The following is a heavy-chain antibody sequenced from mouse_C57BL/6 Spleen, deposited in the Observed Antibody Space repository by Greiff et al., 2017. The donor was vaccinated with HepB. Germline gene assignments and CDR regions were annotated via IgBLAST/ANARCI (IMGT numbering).Heavy chain of an antibody. J-gene: IGHJ2*01. CDR1: GYNIKDIY. D-gene: IGHD5-2*01. CDR2: TDPANGNT. V-gene: IGHV14-3*02. CDR3: RISTINA. Sequence: DVQLQQSGAELVKPAASLKLSCTASGYNIKDIYIHWVKQRPEKGLERIRRTDPANGNTKYDPKFQGKATITADTSSNTAYLQLSSLTAEDTAVYYSRISTINAWGQCTTLTVSS.